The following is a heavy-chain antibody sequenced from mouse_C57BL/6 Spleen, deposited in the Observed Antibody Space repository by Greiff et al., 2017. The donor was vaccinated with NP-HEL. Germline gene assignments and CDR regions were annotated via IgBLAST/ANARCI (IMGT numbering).Heavy chain of an antibody. V-gene: IGHV1-26*01. CDR1: GYTFTDYY. CDR2: INPNNGGT. Sequence: VQLKQSGPELVKPGASVKISCKASGYTFTDYYMNWVKQSHGKSLEWIGDINPNNGGTSYNQKFKGKATLTVDKSSSTAYMELRSLTSEDSAVYYCERRGTTVGEGYYFDYWGQGTTLTVSS. CDR3: ERRGTTVGEGYYFDY. D-gene: IGHD1-1*01. J-gene: IGHJ2*01.